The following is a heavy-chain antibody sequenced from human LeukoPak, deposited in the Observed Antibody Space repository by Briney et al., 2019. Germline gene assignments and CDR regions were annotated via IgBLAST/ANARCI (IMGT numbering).Heavy chain of an antibody. V-gene: IGHV3-23*01. CDR1: GFTFSSYA. CDR2: ISGSGGST. J-gene: IGHJ4*02. Sequence: GGSLRLSCAASGFTFSSYAMSWVRQAPGEGLEWVSAISGSGGSTYYADSVKGRFTISRDNSKNTLYLQMNSLRAEDTAVYYCATQTFGVVAPAVDWGQGTLVTVSS. CDR3: ATQTFGVVAPAVD. D-gene: IGHD3-3*01.